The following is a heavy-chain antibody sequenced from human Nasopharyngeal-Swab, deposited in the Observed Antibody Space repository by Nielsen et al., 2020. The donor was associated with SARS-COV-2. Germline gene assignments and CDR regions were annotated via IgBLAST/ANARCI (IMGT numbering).Heavy chain of an antibody. Sequence: GGSLRLSCAASGFTFSNFYMNWVRQAPGKGLEWFSSISRSGDIYYADSVKGRFTISRDNAKNSLYLQLNSLRADDTAVYYCARDPPIAPAGSGYFDSWGQGTLVTVSS. D-gene: IGHD6-13*01. CDR3: ARDPPIAPAGSGYFDS. CDR2: ISRSGDI. J-gene: IGHJ4*02. CDR1: GFTFSNFY. V-gene: IGHV3-69-1*01.